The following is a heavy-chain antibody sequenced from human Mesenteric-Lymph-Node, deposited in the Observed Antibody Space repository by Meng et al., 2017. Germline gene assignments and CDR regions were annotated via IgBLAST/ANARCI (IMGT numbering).Heavy chain of an antibody. V-gene: IGHV6-1*01. Sequence: SCAISGDSVSSNSAAWNWIRQSPSRGLEWLGRTYYRSKWYNDYAVSVKSRITINPDTSKDHFSLQLNSVTPEDTAVYYCARDPGAYLSAFDIWGLGTVVTVSS. CDR1: GDSVSSNSAA. CDR2: TYYRSKWYN. CDR3: ARDPGAYLSAFDI. J-gene: IGHJ3*02.